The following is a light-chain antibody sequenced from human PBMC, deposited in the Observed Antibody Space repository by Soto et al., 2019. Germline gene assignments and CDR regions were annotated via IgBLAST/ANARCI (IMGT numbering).Light chain of an antibody. J-gene: IGKJ5*01. CDR3: QQYAEGTPIT. CDR1: QSVSSY. Sequence: DIVRAHSTLSLPVTPGEPATLSCRSSQSVSSYLLWYQQKPGQAPRLLIYGASSRATGIPDRFSGSGSGTDFTLTISRLESDDFALYYCQQYAEGTPITFGQGTRLEIK. CDR2: GAS. V-gene: IGKV3-20*01.